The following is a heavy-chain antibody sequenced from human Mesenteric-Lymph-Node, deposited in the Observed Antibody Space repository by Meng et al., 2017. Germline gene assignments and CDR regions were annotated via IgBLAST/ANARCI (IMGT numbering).Heavy chain of an antibody. J-gene: IGHJ3*02. Sequence: KVSCKGSGYSFTSYWIGWVRQMPGKGLEWMGIIYPGDSDTRYSPSFQGQVTISADKSISTAYLQWSSLKASDTAMYYCARSYDSSGYYYVHDAFDIWGQGTMVTVSS. CDR1: GYSFTSYW. D-gene: IGHD3-22*01. CDR3: ARSYDSSGYYYVHDAFDI. CDR2: IYPGDSDT. V-gene: IGHV5-51*01.